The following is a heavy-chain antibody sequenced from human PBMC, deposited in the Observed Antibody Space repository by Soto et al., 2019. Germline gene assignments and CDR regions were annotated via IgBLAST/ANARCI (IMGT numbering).Heavy chain of an antibody. CDR1: GGSISSYY. D-gene: IGHD2-15*01. CDR3: ARAGAATLSDY. J-gene: IGHJ4*02. CDR2: IYYSGST. V-gene: IGHV4-59*01. Sequence: SETLSLTCTVSGGSISSYYWSWIRQPPGKGLEWIGYIYYSGSTNYNPSLKSRVTISVDTSKNQFSLKLSSVTAADTAVYFCARAGAATLSDYWGQGTLVTVSS.